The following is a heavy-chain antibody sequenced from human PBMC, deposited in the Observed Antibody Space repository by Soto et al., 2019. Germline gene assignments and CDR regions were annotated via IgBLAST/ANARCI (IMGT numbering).Heavy chain of an antibody. CDR1: GGSISSYY. D-gene: IGHD2-2*01. V-gene: IGHV4-4*07. J-gene: IGHJ5*02. Sequence: SETLSLTCTVSGGSISSYYWSWIRQPAGKGLEWIGRIYTSGSTNYNPSLKSRVTISVDTSKNSFSLNLTSVTAADTAVYFCARLVVVAPVANAWGQGTLVTVSS. CDR3: ARLVVVAPVANA. CDR2: IYTSGST.